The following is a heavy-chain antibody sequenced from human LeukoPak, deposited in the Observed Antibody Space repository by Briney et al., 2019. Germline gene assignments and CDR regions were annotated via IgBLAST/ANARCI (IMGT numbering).Heavy chain of an antibody. CDR3: ARVEASGYDYGAFDY. V-gene: IGHV3-48*03. Sequence: GGSLRLSCAASGFTFSSYEMNWVRQAPGKGLEWVSYISSSGSTIYYADSVKGRFTISRDNAKNSLYLQMNSLRAEDTAVYYCARVEASGYDYGAFDYWGQGTLVTVSS. J-gene: IGHJ4*02. CDR2: ISSSGSTI. CDR1: GFTFSSYE. D-gene: IGHD5-12*01.